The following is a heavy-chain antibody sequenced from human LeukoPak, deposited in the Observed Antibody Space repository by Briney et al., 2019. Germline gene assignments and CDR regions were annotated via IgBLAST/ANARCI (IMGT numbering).Heavy chain of an antibody. V-gene: IGHV1-46*01. CDR1: GYTFISYG. CDR3: ARDLGSRSWYYNGMDV. J-gene: IGHJ6*02. Sequence: ASVKVSCKASGYTFISYGITWVRQAPGQGLEWMGIINPSGGSTSYAQKFQGRVTMTRDTPTSTVYMELSSLRSEDTAVYYCARDLGSRSWYYNGMDVWGQGTTVTVSS. D-gene: IGHD6-13*01. CDR2: INPSGGST.